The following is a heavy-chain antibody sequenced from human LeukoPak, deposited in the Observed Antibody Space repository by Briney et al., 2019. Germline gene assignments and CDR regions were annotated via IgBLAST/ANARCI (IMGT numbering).Heavy chain of an antibody. CDR1: GGSFSSGSYY. D-gene: IGHD3-16*02. J-gene: IGHJ4*02. Sequence: SETLSLTCTVSGGSFSSGSYYWSWIRQPPGKGLEWIGYIYYSGSTNYNPSLKSRVTISVDTSKNQFSLKLSSVTAADTAVYYCARAGSPEYYDYVWGSYRSAYYFDYWGQGTLVTVSS. CDR2: IYYSGST. V-gene: IGHV4-61*01. CDR3: ARAGSPEYYDYVWGSYRSAYYFDY.